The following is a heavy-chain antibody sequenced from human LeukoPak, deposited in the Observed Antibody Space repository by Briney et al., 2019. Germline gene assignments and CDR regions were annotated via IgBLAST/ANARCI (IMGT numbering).Heavy chain of an antibody. J-gene: IGHJ4*02. V-gene: IGHV1-46*01. CDR1: GYTFTSYY. Sequence: GASVKVSCKASGYTFTSYYMHWVRQAPGQGLEWMGIINPSGGSTSYAQKFQGRVTMTRDTSTSTVYMEPSSLRSEDTAVYYCARDRSTTYYYDSSGYLDYWGQGTLVTVSS. CDR3: ARDRSTTYYYDSSGYLDY. D-gene: IGHD3-22*01. CDR2: INPSGGST.